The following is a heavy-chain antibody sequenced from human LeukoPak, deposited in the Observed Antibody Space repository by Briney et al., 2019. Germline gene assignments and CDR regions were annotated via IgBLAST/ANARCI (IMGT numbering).Heavy chain of an antibody. CDR1: GGSISSGGYY. V-gene: IGHV4-31*03. J-gene: IGHJ3*02. Sequence: PSETLSLTCTVSGGSISSGGYYWSWIRQHPGKGLEWIGYIYYSGSTYYNPSLKSRVTISVDTSKNQFSLKLSSVTAADTAVYYCARDMGTTVVPGILDAFDIWGQGTMVTVSS. CDR3: ARDMGTTVVPGILDAFDI. D-gene: IGHD4-23*01. CDR2: IYYSGST.